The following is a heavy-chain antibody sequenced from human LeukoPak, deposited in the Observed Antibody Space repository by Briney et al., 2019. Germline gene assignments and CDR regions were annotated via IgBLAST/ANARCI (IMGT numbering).Heavy chain of an antibody. D-gene: IGHD5-12*01. CDR2: ISSSSSYI. CDR1: GFTFSSYS. CDR3: ARDKYSGDNTPQYGMCV. Sequence: GGSLRLSRAASGFTFSSYSMNWVRQAPGKGLEWVSSISSSSSYIYYADSVKVRFTISRHKAKNSLYLKMNSLRAEDTDVYYCARDKYSGDNTPQYGMCVCGQGTTVTVSS. J-gene: IGHJ6*02. V-gene: IGHV3-21*01.